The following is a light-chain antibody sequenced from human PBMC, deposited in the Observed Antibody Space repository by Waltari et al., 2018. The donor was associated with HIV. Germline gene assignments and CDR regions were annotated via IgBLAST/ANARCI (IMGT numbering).Light chain of an antibody. CDR3: QRCDSPWT. V-gene: IGKV1-39*02. Sequence: DIQMTQSPSSLSASVGDRVTITCRASQNIDNFLTWYQQKPGKAPTLLISGTSTFQSGVPSRFTASGSGTDFTLTIVGLQPDDFATYYCQRCDSPWTFGQGTRVEI. CDR2: GTS. CDR1: QNIDNF. J-gene: IGKJ1*01.